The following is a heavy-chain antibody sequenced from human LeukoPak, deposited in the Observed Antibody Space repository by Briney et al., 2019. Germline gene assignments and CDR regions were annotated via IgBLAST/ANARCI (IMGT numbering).Heavy chain of an antibody. CDR2: IYYSGST. V-gene: IGHV4-39*01. CDR1: GGSIRSCSCH. D-gene: IGHD4-23*01. Sequence: SETLSLTCTLFGGSIRSCSCHWGWIRQPPGKGLEWIGSIYYSGSTYYRPSLKSRVTISVDTSKNQFSLKLSSVTAAETGVYYCARVARTGYGGNAAFDIWGQGTRVTVSS. J-gene: IGHJ3*02. CDR3: ARVARTGYGGNAAFDI.